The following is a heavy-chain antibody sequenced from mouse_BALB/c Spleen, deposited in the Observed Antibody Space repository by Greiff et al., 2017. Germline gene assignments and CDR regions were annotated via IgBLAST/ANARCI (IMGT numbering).Heavy chain of an antibody. CDR2: IYPGSGST. CDR1: GYTFTSYW. Sequence: LQQPGSELVRPGASVKLSCKASGYTFTSYWMHWVKQRPGQGLEWIGNIYPGSGSTNYDEKFKSKATLTVDTSSSTAYMQLSSLTSEDSAVYYCTLWDGDYWGQGTTLTVSS. D-gene: IGHD4-1*01. J-gene: IGHJ2*01. CDR3: TLWDGDY. V-gene: IGHV1S22*01.